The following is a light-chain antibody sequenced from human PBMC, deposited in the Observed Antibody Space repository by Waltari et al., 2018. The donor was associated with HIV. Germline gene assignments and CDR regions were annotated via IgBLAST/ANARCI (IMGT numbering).Light chain of an antibody. V-gene: IGLV1-47*01. CDR2: RNN. CDR1: SANIGSNA. Sequence: QSVLTQPPSTTGTPGQRVTIPCYGRSANIGSNALYWYQQLPGPAPKLLIYRNNQRPSGVPDRFSGSKSGTSASLAISGLRSEDEADYYCAAWDDSLSGWVFGGGTKLTVL. CDR3: AAWDDSLSGWV. J-gene: IGLJ3*02.